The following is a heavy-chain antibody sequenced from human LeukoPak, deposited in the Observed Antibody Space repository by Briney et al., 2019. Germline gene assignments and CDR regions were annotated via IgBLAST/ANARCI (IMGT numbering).Heavy chain of an antibody. J-gene: IGHJ4*02. D-gene: IGHD3-10*01. CDR1: GYTFTGYY. CDR2: INPNSGGT. CDR3: ARRTTYYYGSGSYRPYDY. Sequence: ASVKVSCKASGYTFTGYYMNWVRQAPGQGLEWMGWINPNSGGTNYAQKFQGRVTMTRDTSISTAYMELSRVRSDDTAVYYCARRTTYYYGSGSYRPYDYWGQGTLVTVSS. V-gene: IGHV1-2*02.